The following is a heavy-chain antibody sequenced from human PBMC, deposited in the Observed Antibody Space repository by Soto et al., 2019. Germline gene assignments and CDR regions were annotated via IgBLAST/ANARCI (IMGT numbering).Heavy chain of an antibody. Sequence: GGSLRLSCAASGFTFDDYAMHWVRQAPGKGLEWVSGISWNSGSIGYADSVKGRFTISRDNAKNSLYLQMNSLRAEDTALYYCAKDFLKYGSGSYYDSWGQGTLVTVSS. CDR1: GFTFDDYA. D-gene: IGHD3-10*01. CDR3: AKDFLKYGSGSYYDS. CDR2: ISWNSGSI. J-gene: IGHJ4*02. V-gene: IGHV3-9*01.